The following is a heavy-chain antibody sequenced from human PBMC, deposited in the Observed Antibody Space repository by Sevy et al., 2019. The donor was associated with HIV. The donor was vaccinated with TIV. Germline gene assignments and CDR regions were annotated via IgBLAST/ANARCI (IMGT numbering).Heavy chain of an antibody. J-gene: IGHJ4*02. CDR3: ARDRATSATGTLFDY. D-gene: IGHD3-9*01. CDR1: GFTSSSYA. Sequence: GGSLRLSCAASGFTSSSYAMSWVRQPPGRGLEWVSTLSDSGVSTYYADSVKGRFTISRDNSKNILNLQMNSLRAEDMAVYYCARDRATSATGTLFDYWGQGTVVTVSS. V-gene: IGHV3-23*01. CDR2: LSDSGVST.